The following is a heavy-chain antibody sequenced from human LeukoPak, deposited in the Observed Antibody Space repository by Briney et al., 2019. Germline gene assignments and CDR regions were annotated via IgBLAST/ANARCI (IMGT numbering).Heavy chain of an antibody. CDR3: ARAFGGYELKRRFDP. CDR2: IKQDGSEK. D-gene: IGHD5-12*01. J-gene: IGHJ5*02. CDR1: GFTFSSYW. V-gene: IGHV3-7*03. Sequence: PGGSLRLSCAASGFTFSSYWMSWVRQAPGKGLEWVANIKQDGSEKYYVDSVKGRFTISRDNAKNSLYLQMNSLRAEDTAVYYCARAFGGYELKRRFDPWGQGTLVTVSS.